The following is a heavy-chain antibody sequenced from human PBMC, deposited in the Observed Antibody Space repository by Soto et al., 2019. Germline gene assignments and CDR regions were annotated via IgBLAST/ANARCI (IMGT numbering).Heavy chain of an antibody. D-gene: IGHD1-7*01. Sequence: QVQLQESGPGLVKPSQTLSLTCTVSGASITSVGYSWTWIRQHPWQGLEWIGYVYHSGTTYYNPSLKSRATISVDTSKNKCYLRLTSVTAADTAIYYCAREGAGTTPGGFDPWGQGTLVTVSS. J-gene: IGHJ5*02. CDR3: AREGAGTTPGGFDP. V-gene: IGHV4-31*03. CDR1: GASITSVGYS. CDR2: VYHSGTT.